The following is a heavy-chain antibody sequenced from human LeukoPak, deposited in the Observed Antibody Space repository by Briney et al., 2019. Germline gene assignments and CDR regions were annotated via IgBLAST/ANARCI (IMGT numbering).Heavy chain of an antibody. V-gene: IGHV4-59*01. CDR2: IYYSGGT. CDR3: AGASLYYDSSGQRTFDI. J-gene: IGHJ3*02. Sequence: SETLSLTCTVSGGSISSYYWNWIRQPPGKGLEWIGYIYYSGGTNYNPSLKSRVTISLDTFKNQFSLRLSSVTASDTAVYYCAGASLYYDSSGQRTFDIWGQGTMVTVSS. CDR1: GGSISSYY. D-gene: IGHD3-22*01.